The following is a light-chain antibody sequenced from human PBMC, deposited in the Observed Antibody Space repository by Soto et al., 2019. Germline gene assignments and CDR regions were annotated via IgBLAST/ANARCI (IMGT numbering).Light chain of an antibody. J-gene: IGLJ3*02. CDR3: AAWDVSMSGPWV. CDR1: SSNIGSSY. V-gene: IGLV1-47*01. Sequence: QPVLTQPPSASGTPGQRVTIYCSGSSSNIGSSYVYWYQQLPGTTPKLLIFRDNQRPSGVPDRFSGSKSGTSASLAISGLRSEDEADYYCAAWDVSMSGPWVFGGGTKLTVL. CDR2: RDN.